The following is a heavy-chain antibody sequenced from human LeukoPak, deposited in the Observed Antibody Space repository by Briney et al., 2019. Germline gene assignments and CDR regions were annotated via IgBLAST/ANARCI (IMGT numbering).Heavy chain of an antibody. Sequence: PGGSLRLSXAASGFTFSSYAMSWVRQAPGKGLEWVSGISGSGGSTYYAASVKGRFTISRDNSKNTLYLQMNSLRAEDTAVYYCAKDYSSSAWYVFDYWGQGTLVTVSS. J-gene: IGHJ4*02. CDR1: GFTFSSYA. V-gene: IGHV3-23*01. CDR3: AKDYSSSAWYVFDY. CDR2: ISGSGGST. D-gene: IGHD6-19*01.